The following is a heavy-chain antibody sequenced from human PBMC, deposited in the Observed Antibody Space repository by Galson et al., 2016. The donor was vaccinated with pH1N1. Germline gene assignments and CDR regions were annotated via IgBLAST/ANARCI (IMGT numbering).Heavy chain of an antibody. CDR3: VRDGIIDCHGSSCFDY. CDR2: ISTNTGNP. V-gene: IGHV7-4-1*02. D-gene: IGHD2-2*01. Sequence: SVKVSCKASGYSFSSYAIHWVRQAPGQGLEWVGWISTNTGNPTYAQCFTGRFVFSLDTTVSSAYLQISGLKAEDTAVYYCVRDGIIDCHGSSCFDYWGQGTLVTVSS. J-gene: IGHJ4*01. CDR1: GYSFSSYA.